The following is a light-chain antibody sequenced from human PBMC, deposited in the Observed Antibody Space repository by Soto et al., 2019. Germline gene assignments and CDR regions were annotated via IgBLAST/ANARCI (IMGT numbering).Light chain of an antibody. J-gene: IGLJ3*02. CDR2: GNS. Sequence: QSALTQPASVSGSLGQSITISCTGSSSNIGAGYNVHWYQQLPGTAPKLLIYGNSNRPSGVPDRFSGSKSGTSASLAITGLQAEDEADYYCQSYDSSLSGWVFGGGTKLTVL. CDR1: SSNIGAGYN. V-gene: IGLV1-40*01. CDR3: QSYDSSLSGWV.